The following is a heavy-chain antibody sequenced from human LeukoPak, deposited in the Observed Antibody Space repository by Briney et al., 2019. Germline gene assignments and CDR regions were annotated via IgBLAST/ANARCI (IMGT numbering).Heavy chain of an antibody. Sequence: KSGGSLRLSCAASGFTFSDYYMSWIRQAPGKGLEWVSYISSSGSTIYYADSVKGRFTISRDNSKNTLYLQMNSLRAEDTAVYYCARRGAAGSWSPFDYWGQGTLVTVSS. V-gene: IGHV3-11*01. CDR1: GFTFSDYY. CDR3: ARRGAAGSWSPFDY. J-gene: IGHJ4*02. D-gene: IGHD6-13*01. CDR2: ISSSGSTI.